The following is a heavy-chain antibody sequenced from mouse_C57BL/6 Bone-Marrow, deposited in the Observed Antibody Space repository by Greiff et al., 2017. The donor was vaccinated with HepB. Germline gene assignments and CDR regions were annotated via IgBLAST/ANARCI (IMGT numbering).Heavy chain of an antibody. CDR1: GYTFTEYT. J-gene: IGHJ3*01. CDR2: FYPGSGSI. Sequence: VQLQQSGAELVKPGASVKLSCKASGYTFTEYTIHWVKQRSGQGLEWIGWFYPGSGSIKYNEKFKDKATLTADKSSSTVYMELSRLTSEDSAVYFCARHEEEVIYYYGSSYGAWFAYWGQGTLVTVSA. CDR3: ARHEEEVIYYYGSSYGAWFAY. V-gene: IGHV1-62-2*01. D-gene: IGHD1-1*01.